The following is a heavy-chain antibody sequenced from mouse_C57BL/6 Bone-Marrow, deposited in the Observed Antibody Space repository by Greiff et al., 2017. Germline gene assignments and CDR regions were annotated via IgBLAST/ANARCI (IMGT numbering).Heavy chain of an antibody. J-gene: IGHJ2*01. D-gene: IGHD3-2*02. CDR2: INYDGSST. V-gene: IGHV5-16*01. CDR1: GFTFSDYY. Sequence: EVKVEESEGGLVQPGSSMKLSCTASGFTFSDYYMAWVRQVPEKGLEWVANINYDGSSTYYLDSLKSRFIISRDNARNILYLQMSRLKSEDAATYYCARERGFSFDYWGQGTMLTVSA. CDR3: ARERGFSFDY.